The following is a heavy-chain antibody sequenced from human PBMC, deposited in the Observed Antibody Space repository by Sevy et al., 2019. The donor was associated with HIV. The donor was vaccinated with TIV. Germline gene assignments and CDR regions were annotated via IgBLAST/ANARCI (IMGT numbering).Heavy chain of an antibody. D-gene: IGHD6-6*01. CDR2: IKSKADGGTA. V-gene: IGHV3-15*01. Sequence: GGSLRLSCAASEFTFSNAWVSWVRQAPGKGLEWVGRIKSKADGGTADYAPPVKGRFIISRDDSKNTLYLQMNNLRSEDSAVYYCTTGFAISRSKDYWGQGTLVTVSS. CDR1: EFTFSNAW. J-gene: IGHJ4*02. CDR3: TTGFAISRSKDY.